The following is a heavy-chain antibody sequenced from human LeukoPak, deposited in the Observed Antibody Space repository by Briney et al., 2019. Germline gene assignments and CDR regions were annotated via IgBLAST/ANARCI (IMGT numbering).Heavy chain of an antibody. CDR2: IYPGDSDT. D-gene: IGHD4-17*01. V-gene: IGHV5-51*01. CDR3: ARPLGVDGDSY. J-gene: IGHJ4*02. Sequence: GESLKISCKGSGYRFINYWIGWVRQMPGKGLEWMGIIYPGDSDTRYSPSFQGQVTISVDKSISTAYLQWHSLKASDTAMYYCARPLGVDGDSYWGQGTLVTVSS. CDR1: GYRFINYW.